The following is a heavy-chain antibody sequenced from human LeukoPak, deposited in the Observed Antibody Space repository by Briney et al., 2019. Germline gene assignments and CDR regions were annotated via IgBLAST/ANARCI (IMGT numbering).Heavy chain of an antibody. Sequence: GGSLRLSCAASGFTFGSYAMGWVRRAPEKGLEWVSAISSSGASKYYADSVKGRFTISRDNSKNTLYLQMDSLRAEDTAIYYCAKDPNGDYIGTFEIWGHGTRVTVSS. CDR3: AKDPNGDYIGTFEI. CDR2: ISSSGASK. D-gene: IGHD4-17*01. CDR1: GFTFGSYA. J-gene: IGHJ3*02. V-gene: IGHV3-23*01.